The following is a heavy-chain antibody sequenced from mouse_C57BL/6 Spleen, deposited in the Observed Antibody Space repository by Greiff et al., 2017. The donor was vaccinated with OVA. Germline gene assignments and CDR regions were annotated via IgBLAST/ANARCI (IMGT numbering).Heavy chain of an antibody. CDR3: ARGHYDGSSFFAY. J-gene: IGHJ3*01. CDR1: GYTFTSYW. D-gene: IGHD1-1*01. Sequence: VQLQQPGAELVRPGSSVKLSCKASGYTFTSYWMHWVKQRPIQGLEWIGNIDPSDSETHYNQKFKDKATLTVDKSSSTAYMQLSSLTSEDSAVYYCARGHYDGSSFFAYWGQGTLVTVSA. CDR2: IDPSDSET. V-gene: IGHV1-52*01.